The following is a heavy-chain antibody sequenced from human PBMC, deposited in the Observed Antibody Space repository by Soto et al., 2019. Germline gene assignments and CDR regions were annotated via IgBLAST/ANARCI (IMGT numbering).Heavy chain of an antibody. Sequence: PGGSLRLSCAASGFTFSSYGMHWVRQAPGKGLEWVAVIWYDGSNKYYADSVKGRFTISRDNSKNTLYLQMNSLRAEDTAVYYCARLRGYSYGYWVDYWGQGTLVTVSS. CDR1: GFTFSSYG. V-gene: IGHV3-33*01. J-gene: IGHJ4*02. CDR3: ARLRGYSYGYWVDY. CDR2: IWYDGSNK. D-gene: IGHD5-18*01.